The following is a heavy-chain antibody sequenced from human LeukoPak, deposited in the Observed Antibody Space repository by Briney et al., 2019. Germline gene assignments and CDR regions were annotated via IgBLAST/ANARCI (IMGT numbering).Heavy chain of an antibody. J-gene: IGHJ4*02. V-gene: IGHV4-59*01. CDR2: IHYSEST. CDR3: ARGYSSLL. D-gene: IGHD6-13*01. CDR1: GGSISTYH. Sequence: PSETLSLTCTVSGGSISTYHWNWIRQPPGKGLEWIGYIHYSESTKYNPSLKRRVSMSVDTSKNQFSLKLNSVTAADTALYYCARGYSSLLWGQGTLVTVSS.